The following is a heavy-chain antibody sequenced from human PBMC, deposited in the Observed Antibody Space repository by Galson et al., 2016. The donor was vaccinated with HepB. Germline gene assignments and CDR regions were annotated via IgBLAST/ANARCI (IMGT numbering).Heavy chain of an antibody. CDR1: GSIFSAYW. CDR2: IYPHDSAT. Sequence: QSGAEVKKAVESLKISCQGSGSIFSAYWIGWVRQMPVKGLEWVGIIYPHDSATRYSPSFQDHVTISVDTSINTAYLPWSSLEASDSGTYYCARRLVTHYYFDFWGQGTLVTVSS. J-gene: IGHJ4*02. V-gene: IGHV5-51*01. CDR3: ARRLVTHYYFDF.